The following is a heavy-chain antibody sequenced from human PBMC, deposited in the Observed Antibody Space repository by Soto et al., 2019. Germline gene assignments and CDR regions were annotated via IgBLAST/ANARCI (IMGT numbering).Heavy chain of an antibody. CDR2: IFVYNGNT. Sequence: ASVKVSCKASGYTFTSYGISWVRQAPGQGLEWMGWIFVYNGNTNYAQNLQGRVNMTTDTSTSTAFMELTSLRSDDTAVYYCARFPYGSATWFDPSGQGTLVXV. CDR3: ARFPYGSATWFDP. CDR1: GYTFTSYG. J-gene: IGHJ5*02. V-gene: IGHV1-18*01. D-gene: IGHD3-10*01.